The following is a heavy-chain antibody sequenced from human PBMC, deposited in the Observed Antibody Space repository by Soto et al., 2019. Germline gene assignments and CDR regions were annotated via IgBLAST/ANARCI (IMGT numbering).Heavy chain of an antibody. J-gene: IGHJ4*02. CDR3: ASPSNKHIVVLTDTYSSDY. V-gene: IGHV1-69*06. CDR2: IIPIFGTA. CDR1: GGTFSSYA. D-gene: IGHD2-21*02. Sequence: VEVSCKASGGTFSSYAISWVRQAPGQGLEWMGGIIPIFGTANYAQKFQGRVTITADKSTSTAYMELSSLRSEDTAVYYCASPSNKHIVVLTDTYSSDYWGQGTLVT.